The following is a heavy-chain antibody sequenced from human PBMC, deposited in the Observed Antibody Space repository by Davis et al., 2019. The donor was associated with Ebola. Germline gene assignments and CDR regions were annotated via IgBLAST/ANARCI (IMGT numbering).Heavy chain of an antibody. Sequence: SETLSLTCAVYGGSFSGYYWGWIRQRPGKGLEWIGSIYYSGSTYYNPSLKSRVTISVDTSKNQFSLKLSSVTAADTAVYYCARRGTNYYYDGMDVWGQGTTVTVSS. CDR1: GGSFSGYY. V-gene: IGHV4-39*01. CDR3: ARRGTNYYYDGMDV. D-gene: IGHD1-1*01. J-gene: IGHJ6*02. CDR2: IYYSGST.